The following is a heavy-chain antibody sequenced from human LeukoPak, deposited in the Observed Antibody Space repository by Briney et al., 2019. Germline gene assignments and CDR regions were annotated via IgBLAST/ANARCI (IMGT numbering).Heavy chain of an antibody. CDR3: ARVHDSSSWFHPSDY. CDR2: ISYDGSNK. Sequence: PGRSLRLSCAASGFTFSSYAMHWVRQAPGKGLEWVAVISYDGSNKYYADSVKGRFTISRDNSKNTLYLQMNSLRAEDTAVYYCARVHDSSSWFHPSDYWGQGTLVTVSS. CDR1: GFTFSSYA. V-gene: IGHV3-30-3*01. D-gene: IGHD6-13*01. J-gene: IGHJ4*02.